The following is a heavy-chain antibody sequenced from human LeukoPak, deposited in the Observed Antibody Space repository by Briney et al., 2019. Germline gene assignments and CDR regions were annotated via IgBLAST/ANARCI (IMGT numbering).Heavy chain of an antibody. V-gene: IGHV1-2*02. CDR3: ARDRSDAGEPDNWFDP. Sequence: ASVKVSCKASGYTFTDYYMHWVRQAPGQGLEWMGWINPNSGGTDYAQKFQGRVTMTRDTSINTAYMEVSRLTSDDTAVYYCARDRSDAGEPDNWFDPWGQGTLVTVSS. CDR2: INPNSGGT. D-gene: IGHD1-26*01. CDR1: GYTFTDYY. J-gene: IGHJ5*02.